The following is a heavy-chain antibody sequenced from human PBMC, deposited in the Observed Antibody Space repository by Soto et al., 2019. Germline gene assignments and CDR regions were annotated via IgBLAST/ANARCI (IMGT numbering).Heavy chain of an antibody. CDR2: ISYDGSNK. CDR3: AKERXSGWSYYFDY. CDR1: GFTFSSYG. V-gene: IGHV3-30*18. D-gene: IGHD6-19*01. J-gene: IGHJ4*02. Sequence: QVQLVESGGGVVQPGRSLRLSCAASGFTFSSYGMHWVRQAPGKGLEWVAVISYDGSNKYYADSVKGRFTISRDNSKNTLYLQMNSLRAEDTAVYYCAKERXSGWSYYFDYWGQGTLVTVSS.